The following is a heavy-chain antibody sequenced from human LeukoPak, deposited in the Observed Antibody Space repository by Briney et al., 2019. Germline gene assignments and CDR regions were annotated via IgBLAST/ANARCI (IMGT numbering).Heavy chain of an antibody. CDR1: GFTFSSYA. CDR3: AKDRRYSYGPSDY. Sequence: GGSLMLFCTASGFTFSSYAMSWVRQAPGKGLEWVSAISGAGGTTYYADSVKGRFTISRDNSKNTLYLQMNSLRAEDTAVYYCAKDRRYSYGPSDYWGQGTLVTVSS. D-gene: IGHD5-18*01. CDR2: ISGAGGTT. V-gene: IGHV3-23*01. J-gene: IGHJ4*02.